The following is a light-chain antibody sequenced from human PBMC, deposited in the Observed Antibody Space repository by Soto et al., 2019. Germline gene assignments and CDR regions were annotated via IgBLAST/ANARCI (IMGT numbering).Light chain of an antibody. CDR1: SGHNTYA. CDR3: QTWGTGFQL. V-gene: IGLV4-69*01. CDR2: LNSDGSH. Sequence: QPVLTQSPSASASLGASVKLTCTLSSGHNTYAIAWHQQHPEKGPRYLMILNSDGSHTKGDGIPERFSGSSSGAERYLTISSLQSEDEADYHCQTWGTGFQLFGGGTKVTVL. J-gene: IGLJ2*01.